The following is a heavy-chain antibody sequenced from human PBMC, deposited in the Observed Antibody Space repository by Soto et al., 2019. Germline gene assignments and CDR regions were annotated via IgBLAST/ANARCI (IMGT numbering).Heavy chain of an antibody. CDR1: GGSFSGYY. Sequence: SETLSLTCAVYGGSFSGYYWSWIRQPPGKGLEWIGEINHSGSTNYNPSLKSRVTISVDTSKNQFSLKLSSVTAADTAVYYCASTTPDRSIIDYWGQGTLVTAPQ. CDR3: ASTTPDRSIIDY. J-gene: IGHJ4*02. V-gene: IGHV4-34*01. CDR2: INHSGST. D-gene: IGHD4-17*01.